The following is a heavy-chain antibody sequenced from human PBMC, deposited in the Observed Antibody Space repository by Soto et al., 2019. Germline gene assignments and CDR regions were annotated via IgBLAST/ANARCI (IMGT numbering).Heavy chain of an antibody. V-gene: IGHV3-48*03. D-gene: IGHD3-10*01. CDR3: ARDVGLLWFGELPNGAFDI. CDR2: ISSSGSTI. CDR1: GFTFSSYE. J-gene: IGHJ3*02. Sequence: EVQLVESGGGLVQPGGSLRLSCAASGFTFSSYEMNWVRQAPGKGLEWVSYISSSGSTIYYADSVKGRFTISRDNAKNSLYLQKNSLRAEDTAVYYCARDVGLLWFGELPNGAFDIWGQGTMVTVSS.